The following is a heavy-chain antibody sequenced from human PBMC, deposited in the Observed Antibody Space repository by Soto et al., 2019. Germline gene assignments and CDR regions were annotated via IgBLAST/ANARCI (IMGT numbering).Heavy chain of an antibody. CDR2: IIPIFGTA. CDR3: ARDQPRDGYNYVPGPGYYYYGMDV. D-gene: IGHD5-12*01. J-gene: IGHJ6*02. V-gene: IGHV1-69*13. Sequence: GASVKVSCKASGGTFSSYAISWVRQAPGQGLEWMGGIIPIFGTANYAQKFQGRVTITADESTSTAYMELSSLRSEDTAVYYCARDQPRDGYNYVPGPGYYYYGMDVWGQGTTVTV. CDR1: GGTFSSYA.